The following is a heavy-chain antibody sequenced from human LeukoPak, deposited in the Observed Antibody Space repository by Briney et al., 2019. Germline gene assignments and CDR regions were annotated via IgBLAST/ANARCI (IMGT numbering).Heavy chain of an antibody. CDR2: INPNSGGT. CDR1: GYTFTGYY. V-gene: IGHV1-2*02. Sequence: SVKVSCKASGYTFTGYYMHWVRQAPGQGLEWMGWINPNSGGTNYAQKFQGRVTMTRDTSISTAYMELSRLRSDETAVYYCARVDLLTGYYFFDYWGQGTLVTVSS. J-gene: IGHJ4*02. CDR3: ARVDLLTGYYFFDY. D-gene: IGHD3-9*01.